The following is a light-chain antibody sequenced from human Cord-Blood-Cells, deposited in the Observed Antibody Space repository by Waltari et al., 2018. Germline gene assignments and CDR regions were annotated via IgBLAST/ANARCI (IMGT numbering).Light chain of an antibody. V-gene: IGKV1-5*01. J-gene: IGKJ2*01. CDR2: DAS. CDR3: QQYNSYSPHT. CDR1: QRISSW. Sequence: DIHMTQSTSTLSASVAASVTITCRASQRISSWLAWYQQKPGKAPKLLIYDASSLESGVPSRCSGSGSGTEITLTISSLQPEDLSTYNCQQYNSYSPHTFGQGTKLEIK.